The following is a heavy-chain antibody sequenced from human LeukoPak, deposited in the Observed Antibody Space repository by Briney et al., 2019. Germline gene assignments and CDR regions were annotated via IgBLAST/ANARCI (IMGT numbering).Heavy chain of an antibody. CDR3: ARGLGRASYYYFYYMDV. Sequence: SETLSLTCTVSGGSISSYYWSWIRQPPGKGLEWIGYIYYSGSTNYNPSLKSRVTISVDTSKNQFSLKLSPVTAADTAAYYCARGLGRASYYYFYYMDVWGKGTTVTVSS. J-gene: IGHJ6*03. CDR2: IYYSGST. V-gene: IGHV4-59*01. CDR1: GGSISSYY.